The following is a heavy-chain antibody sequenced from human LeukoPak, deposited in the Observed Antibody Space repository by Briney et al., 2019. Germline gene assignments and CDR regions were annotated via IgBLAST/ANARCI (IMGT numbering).Heavy chain of an antibody. J-gene: IGHJ1*01. Sequence: SGTLSLTFTVSGGSFTTYYWSWIRPPPGKRLAGIGHIHYSGSTNYNPSLKSRVTISLDTSKNQFSLKLSSVTAADTAIYYCATTTGITRRFQHWGQGTLVTVSS. CDR3: ATTTGITRRFQH. CDR1: GGSFTTYY. D-gene: IGHD4-11*01. V-gene: IGHV4-59*01. CDR2: IHYSGST.